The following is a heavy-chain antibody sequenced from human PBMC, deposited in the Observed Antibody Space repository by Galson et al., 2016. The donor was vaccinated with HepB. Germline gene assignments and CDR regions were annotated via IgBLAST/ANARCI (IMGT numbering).Heavy chain of an antibody. V-gene: IGHV4-59*01. J-gene: IGHJ4*02. Sequence: ETLSLTCTVSGASISSYYWSWIRQPPGKGLEWIGYIYFTGNTNHNPSLKSRVAISLDTSKNQFSLRLNSVTTADTAVYYCAGLSSGWHFWGQGTLVTVSS. CDR1: GASISSYY. CDR3: AGLSSGWHF. CDR2: IYFTGNT. D-gene: IGHD6-19*01.